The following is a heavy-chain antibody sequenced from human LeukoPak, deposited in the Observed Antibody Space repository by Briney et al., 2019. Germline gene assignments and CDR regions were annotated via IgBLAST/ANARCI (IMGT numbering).Heavy chain of an antibody. Sequence: GASVKVSCKASGYTFTGYYMHWVRQAPGQGLEWMGWINPNSGGTNYAQKFRGRVTMTRDTSISTAYMELSRLRSDDTAVYYCARVSFSGSGSDAWGQGTLVTVSS. CDR3: ARVSFSGSGSDA. CDR1: GYTFTGYY. CDR2: INPNSGGT. V-gene: IGHV1-2*02. J-gene: IGHJ5*02. D-gene: IGHD3-10*01.